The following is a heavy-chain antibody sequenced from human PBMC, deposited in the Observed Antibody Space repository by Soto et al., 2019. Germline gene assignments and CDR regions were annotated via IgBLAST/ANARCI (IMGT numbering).Heavy chain of an antibody. Sequence: QVQLQESGPGLVKPSQTLSLTCTVSGGSISSGGYYWSWIRQHPGKGLEWIGYIYYSGSTYYNPSRKSRVTISVDTSKNQFSLKLSSVTAADTAVYYCARVDLGYCSGGSCYTPPEYFQHWGQGTLVTVSS. CDR2: IYYSGST. V-gene: IGHV4-31*03. CDR1: GGSISSGGYY. J-gene: IGHJ1*01. D-gene: IGHD2-15*01. CDR3: ARVDLGYCSGGSCYTPPEYFQH.